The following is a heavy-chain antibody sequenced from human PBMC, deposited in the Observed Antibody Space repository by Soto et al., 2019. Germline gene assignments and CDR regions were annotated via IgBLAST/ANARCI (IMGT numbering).Heavy chain of an antibody. J-gene: IGHJ4*02. CDR1: GYSFTNYW. CDR3: ARRGSYYDSSGHDY. V-gene: IGHV5-10-1*01. CDR2: IDPSDSYT. D-gene: IGHD3-22*01. Sequence: GESLKISCNGSGYSFTNYWISWVRQMPGKGLEWMGRIDPSDSYTNYSPSFQGHVTISADKSISTAYRQWSSLKASDNAMYYCARRGSYYDSSGHDYWGQGTLVTVYS.